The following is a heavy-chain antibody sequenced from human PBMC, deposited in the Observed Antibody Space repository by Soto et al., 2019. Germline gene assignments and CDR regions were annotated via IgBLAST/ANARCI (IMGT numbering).Heavy chain of an antibody. J-gene: IGHJ5*01. D-gene: IGHD1-1*01. CDR2: IYWDDEK. Sequence: ITLKESGPTLVKATQTLTLTGSFSGFSLRNTEESVIWSRQPPAKALEWLGIIYWDDEKRYSPSVKSRLTITKDTSKNHVVLMMTNLDPMDTGTYYFAHRSYEWNDWDCFDSCCQGTLVTVSS. CDR3: AHRSYEWNDWDCFDS. V-gene: IGHV2-5*02. CDR1: GFSLRNTEES.